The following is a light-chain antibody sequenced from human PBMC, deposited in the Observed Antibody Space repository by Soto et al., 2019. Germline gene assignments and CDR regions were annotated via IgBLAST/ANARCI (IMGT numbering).Light chain of an antibody. CDR2: DVS. Sequence: DIEMVQSPSALSASVGDTFTITCRASQKSSPWLAWYQQKPGQAPKLLMYDVSSLKRGVPSRFSGSGSGTEFTLTISSLQPDDSATYYCQPYNSYSRTFGQGTKVDIK. V-gene: IGKV1-5*01. J-gene: IGKJ1*01. CDR3: QPYNSYSRT. CDR1: QKSSPW.